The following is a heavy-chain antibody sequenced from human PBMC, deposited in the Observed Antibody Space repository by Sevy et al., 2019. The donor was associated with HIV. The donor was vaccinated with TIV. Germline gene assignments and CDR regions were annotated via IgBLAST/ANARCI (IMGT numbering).Heavy chain of an antibody. J-gene: IGHJ4*02. Sequence: GGSLRLSCVASGFTFGSYGMLWVRQAPGKGLEWVADIWFNGSKIHYADSVRGRFTISIDNSKNTLSLQMSSLRAEDTAVYYCARERTYLFDYCGQGTLVTVSS. CDR2: IWFNGSKI. V-gene: IGHV3-33*01. CDR1: GFTFGSYG. CDR3: ARERTYLFDY.